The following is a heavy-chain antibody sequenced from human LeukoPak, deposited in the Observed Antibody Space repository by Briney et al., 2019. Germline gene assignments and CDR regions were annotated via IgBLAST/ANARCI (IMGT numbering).Heavy chain of an antibody. CDR3: AKISWDGRGTCS. CDR2: IRGGGGDT. J-gene: IGHJ5*02. V-gene: IGHV3-23*01. Sequence: QPGGSLRLSCAASGFTFSTYSMSWVRQAPGKGLEWVSAIRGGGGDTYYADSVKGRFTISRDNSKDTLSLQMNSVRVEDTAVYYCAKISWDGRGTCSWGQGPLVTVSS. CDR1: GFTFSTYS. D-gene: IGHD2-15*01.